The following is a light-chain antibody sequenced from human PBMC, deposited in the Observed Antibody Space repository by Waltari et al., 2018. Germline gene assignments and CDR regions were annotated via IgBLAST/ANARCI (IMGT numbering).Light chain of an antibody. V-gene: IGLV1-40*01. CDR2: GTS. Sequence: QSVLTQPPSVSGAPGQRVSISCTGSGSNLGAGYDVHWYQQHPGKAPKLLIYGTSTRPPGVPDRFFGSQSGTSASLAITALQAEDEADYYCCSYAGSGTYVFGTGTKVTVL. J-gene: IGLJ1*01. CDR1: GSNLGAGYD. CDR3: CSYAGSGTYV.